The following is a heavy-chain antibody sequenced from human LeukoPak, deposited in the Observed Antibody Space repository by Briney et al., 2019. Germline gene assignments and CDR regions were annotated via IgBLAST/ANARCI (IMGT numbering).Heavy chain of an antibody. CDR2: IYYSGST. V-gene: IGHV4-59*01. D-gene: IGHD3-22*01. CDR1: GGSISSYY. Sequence: SETLSLTCTVSGGSISSYYWSWIRQPPGKGLEWIGYIYYSGSTNYNPSLKSRVTISVDTSKNQFSLKLSSVTAADTAVYYCARGQADYYDSSGYYFYFDYWGQGTLVTVSS. CDR3: ARGQADYYDSSGYYFYFDY. J-gene: IGHJ4*02.